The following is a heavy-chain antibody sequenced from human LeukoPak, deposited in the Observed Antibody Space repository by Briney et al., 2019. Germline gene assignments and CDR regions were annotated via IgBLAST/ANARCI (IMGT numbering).Heavy chain of an antibody. Sequence: SETLSLTCTVSGGSISSSSYYRGWIRQPPGKGLEWIGSIYYSGSTYYNPSLKSRVTISVDTSKNQFSLKLSSVTAADTAVYYCAREYFRYSDPWGQGTLVTVSS. V-gene: IGHV4-39*02. CDR3: AREYFRYSDP. CDR1: GGSISSSSYY. CDR2: IYYSGST. J-gene: IGHJ5*02. D-gene: IGHD3-9*01.